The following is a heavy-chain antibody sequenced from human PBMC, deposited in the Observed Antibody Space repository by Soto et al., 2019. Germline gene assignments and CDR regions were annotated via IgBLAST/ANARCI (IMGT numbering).Heavy chain of an antibody. CDR3: AKQGDYDFWSPSNNWFDP. CDR2: IGGRGGST. D-gene: IGHD3-3*01. V-gene: IGHV3-23*01. J-gene: IGHJ5*02. CDR1: GFPFSSYA. Sequence: GESLKISCVASGFPFSSYALTWVRQAPGKGLEWVSTIGGRGGSTYAADSVKGRFTISRDNSKNTVFLQMNSLRVEDTAVYYCAKQGDYDFWSPSNNWFDPWGQGTLVTVSS.